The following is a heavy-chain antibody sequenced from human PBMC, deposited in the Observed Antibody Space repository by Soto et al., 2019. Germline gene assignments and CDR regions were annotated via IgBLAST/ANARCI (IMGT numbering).Heavy chain of an antibody. D-gene: IGHD2-15*01. J-gene: IGHJ4*02. Sequence: TSETLSLTCTVSGGSVSSGSYYWSWIRQPPGKGLEWIGYIYYSGSTNYNPSLKSRVTISVDTSKNQFSLKLSSVTAADTAVYYCASGNAVEKYFDYWGQGTLVTVSS. V-gene: IGHV4-61*01. CDR3: ASGNAVEKYFDY. CDR1: GGSVSSGSYY. CDR2: IYYSGST.